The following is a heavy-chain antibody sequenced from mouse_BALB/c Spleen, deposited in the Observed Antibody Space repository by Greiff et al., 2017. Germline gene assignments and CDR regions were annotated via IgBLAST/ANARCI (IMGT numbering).Heavy chain of an antibody. D-gene: IGHD1-1*01. V-gene: IGHV5-6*01. CDR1: GFTFSSYG. Sequence: EVMLVESGGDLVKPGGSLKLSCAASGFTFSSYGMSWVRQTPDKRLEWVATISSGGSYTYYPDSVKGRFTISRDNAKNTLYLQMSSLKSEDTAMYYCARPGSSPAWFAYWGQGTLVTVSA. J-gene: IGHJ3*01. CDR2: ISSGGSYT. CDR3: ARPGSSPAWFAY.